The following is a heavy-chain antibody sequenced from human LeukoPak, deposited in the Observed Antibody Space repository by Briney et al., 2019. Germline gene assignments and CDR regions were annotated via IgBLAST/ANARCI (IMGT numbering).Heavy chain of an antibody. D-gene: IGHD2-2*01. J-gene: IGHJ4*02. CDR1: GGTFSNYG. CDR3: ARSRRVRYCSNISCYAGFFEY. Sequence: GASVKVSCKASGGTFSNYGISWVRQAPRQGLECMGGIIPIFGKANYAQKFQGRVTITADESTSTAYMELSSLRSEDTAVYYCARSRRVRYCSNISCYAGFFEYWGQGTLVTVSS. CDR2: IIPIFGKA. V-gene: IGHV1-69*13.